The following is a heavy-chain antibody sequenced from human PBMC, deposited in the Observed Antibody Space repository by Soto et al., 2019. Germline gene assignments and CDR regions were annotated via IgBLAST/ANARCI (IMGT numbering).Heavy chain of an antibody. D-gene: IGHD3-22*01. J-gene: IGHJ5*02. V-gene: IGHV4-34*01. CDR1: GGSFSGYY. CDR3: ARRGAYYDSSGYRNYNWFDP. Sequence: SETLSLTCAVYGGSFSGYYWSWIRQPPGKGLEWIGEINHSGSTNYNPSLKSRVTISVDTSKNQFSLKLSSVTAADTAVYYCARRGAYYDSSGYRNYNWFDPWGQGTLVTSPQ. CDR2: INHSGST.